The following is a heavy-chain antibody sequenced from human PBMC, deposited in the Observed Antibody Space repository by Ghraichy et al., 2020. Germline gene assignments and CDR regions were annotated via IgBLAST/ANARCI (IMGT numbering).Heavy chain of an antibody. CDR3: VRDDLWAFDI. V-gene: IGHV3-48*02. CDR1: GFTFRRYS. Sequence: GESLNISCAASGFTFRRYSMNWVRQAPGKGLEWVSYISSTDEIYYADSVRGRFTISRDSARNSLYLQMNSLRDEDTAAYFCVRDDLWAFDIWGQGTMVTVSS. CDR2: ISSTDEI. J-gene: IGHJ3*02.